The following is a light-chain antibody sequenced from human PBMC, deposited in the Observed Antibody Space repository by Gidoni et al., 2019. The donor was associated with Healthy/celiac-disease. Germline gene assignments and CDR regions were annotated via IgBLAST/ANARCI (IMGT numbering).Light chain of an antibody. Sequence: DIPMTQSPSAMSASVGDRVTITCQASQDMSNYLNWYQQKPGKSPKLLSYDASNLETGVPSRFSGSGSGTDCTFTISRLQPEDIATYYCQQYDNLPITFGQGTRLEMK. CDR3: QQYDNLPIT. J-gene: IGKJ5*01. CDR2: DAS. V-gene: IGKV1-33*01. CDR1: QDMSNY.